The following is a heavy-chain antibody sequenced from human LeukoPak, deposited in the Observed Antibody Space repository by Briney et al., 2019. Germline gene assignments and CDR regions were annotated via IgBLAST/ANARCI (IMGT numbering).Heavy chain of an antibody. Sequence: ASVKLSRKASGYTFTSYGISWGRQSPGQRLEWMGWISAYNGNTNYGQQLQGRVTMTTDTSTSTAYVELRSLRSDDTAVYYCARDIRFLAWLHNWFDPWGQGTLVTVSS. V-gene: IGHV1-18*01. J-gene: IGHJ5*02. CDR2: ISAYNGNT. CDR1: GYTFTSYG. D-gene: IGHD3-3*01. CDR3: ARDIRFLAWLHNWFDP.